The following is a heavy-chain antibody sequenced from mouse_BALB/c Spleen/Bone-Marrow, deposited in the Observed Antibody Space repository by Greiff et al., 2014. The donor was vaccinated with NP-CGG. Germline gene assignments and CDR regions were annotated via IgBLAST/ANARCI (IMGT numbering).Heavy chain of an antibody. CDR2: ISTYYGDA. CDR1: GYTFTDYA. CDR3: ARRADSSGYVDAMDY. Sequence: QVQLQQSGAELVRPGVSVKISCKGSGYTFTDYAMHWVKQSHAKSLEWIGVISTYYGDASYNQKFKGKATMTVDKSSRTAYMELARLTSEDSAIYYFARRADSSGYVDAMDYWGQGTSVTVSS. D-gene: IGHD3-2*01. V-gene: IGHV1S137*01. J-gene: IGHJ4*01.